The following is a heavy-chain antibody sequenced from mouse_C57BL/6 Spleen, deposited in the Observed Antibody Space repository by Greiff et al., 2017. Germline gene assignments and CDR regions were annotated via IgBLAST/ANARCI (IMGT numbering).Heavy chain of an antibody. CDR2: IYPRDGST. V-gene: IGHV1-85*01. D-gene: IGHD2-3*01. CDR1: GYTFTSYD. Sequence: QVQLQQSGPELVKPGASVKLSCKASGYTFTSYDINWVKQRPGQGLEWIGWIYPRDGSTKYNEKFKGKATLTVDTSSSTAYMELHSLTSEDSAVYFCARGGYSSWSAYWGQGTLVTVSA. J-gene: IGHJ3*01. CDR3: ARGGYSSWSAY.